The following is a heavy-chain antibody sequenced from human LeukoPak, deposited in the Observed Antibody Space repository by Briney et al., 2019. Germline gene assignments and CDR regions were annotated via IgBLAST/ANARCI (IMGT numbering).Heavy chain of an antibody. CDR1: GFTFTSYV. D-gene: IGHD1-26*01. CDR3: ARGGTYYYHYFDY. Sequence: GGSLRLSCAASGFTFTSYVLSWVRQAPGKGLEWVSAIDTSGGDTYYADSVKGRFTISRDNSKNTLYLQMNSLRAEDTAVYYCARGGTYYYHYFDYWGQGTLVTVSS. V-gene: IGHV3-23*05. J-gene: IGHJ4*02. CDR2: IDTSGGDT.